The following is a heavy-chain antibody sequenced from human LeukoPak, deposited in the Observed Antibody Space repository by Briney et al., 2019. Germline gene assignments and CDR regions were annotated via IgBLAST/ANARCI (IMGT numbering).Heavy chain of an antibody. CDR1: GFTFNNAW. CDR2: LSNTGDST. D-gene: IGHD4-17*01. Sequence: PGGSLRLSCAASGFTFNNAWMSWVRQAPGKGLEWVSILSNTGDSTYYSDSVKGRFTISRDNSNNTLYLQMNSLRAEDTAIYYCAKGTTVTPYYYYYMDVWGKGTTVTVSS. CDR3: AKGTTVTPYYYYYMDV. J-gene: IGHJ6*03. V-gene: IGHV3-23*01.